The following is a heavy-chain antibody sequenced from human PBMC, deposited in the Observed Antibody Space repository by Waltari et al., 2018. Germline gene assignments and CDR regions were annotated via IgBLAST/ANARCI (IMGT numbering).Heavy chain of an antibody. CDR3: ARDQRITMIVVVTSYWYFDL. Sequence: EVQLVESGGGLVQPGGSLRLSCAASGFTFSSYWMSWVRQDPGKGLEWVANIKHEGSEKYYVDSVKVRFTISRDNAKNSLYRQMNSLRAEDTAVYYCARDQRITMIVVVTSYWYFDLWGRGTLVTVSS. CDR1: GFTFSSYW. D-gene: IGHD3-22*01. V-gene: IGHV3-7*01. CDR2: IKHEGSEK. J-gene: IGHJ2*01.